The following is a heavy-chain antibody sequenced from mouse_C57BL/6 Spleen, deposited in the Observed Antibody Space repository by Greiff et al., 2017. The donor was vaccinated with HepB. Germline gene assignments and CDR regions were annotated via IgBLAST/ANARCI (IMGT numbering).Heavy chain of an antibody. CDR3: TRGGYSNYVYWYFDV. CDR1: GYTFTDYE. CDR2: IDPETGGT. J-gene: IGHJ1*03. Sequence: VQLQQSGAELVRPGASVTLSCKASGYTFTDYEMHWVKQTPVHGLEWIGAIDPETGGTAYNQKFKGKAILTADKSSSTAYMKLRSLTSEDSAVYYCTRGGYSNYVYWYFDVWGTGTTVTVSS. D-gene: IGHD2-5*01. V-gene: IGHV1-15*01.